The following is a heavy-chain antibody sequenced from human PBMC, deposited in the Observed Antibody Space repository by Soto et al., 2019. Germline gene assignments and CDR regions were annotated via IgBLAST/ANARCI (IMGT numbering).Heavy chain of an antibody. CDR2: ISFDGTTI. Sequence: QVVLVESGGGVVQPGRALRLSCAASGFDFTNDGMLWVRQAPGKGLEWVALISFDGTTIHYGDSVKGRFTICRDNSKNTLFLQMNSLRPEDTGVYYCVKGQGGSPPGGMDVWGQGTTVTVSS. CDR3: VKGQGGSPPGGMDV. J-gene: IGHJ6*02. D-gene: IGHD3-10*01. CDR1: GFDFTNDG. V-gene: IGHV3-30*18.